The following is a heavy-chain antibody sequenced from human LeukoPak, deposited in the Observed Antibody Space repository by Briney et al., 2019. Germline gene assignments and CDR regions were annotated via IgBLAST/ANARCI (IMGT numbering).Heavy chain of an antibody. D-gene: IGHD1-1*01. J-gene: IGHJ4*02. CDR3: ARVERLAYFDY. CDR1: GFTVSSNY. Sequence: GGSLRLSCAASGFTVSSNYMSWVCQAPGKGLEWVSVIYSGGSTYYADSVKGRFTISRHNSKNTLYLQMNSLRAEDTAVYYCARVERLAYFDYWGQGTLVTVSS. CDR2: IYSGGST. V-gene: IGHV3-53*04.